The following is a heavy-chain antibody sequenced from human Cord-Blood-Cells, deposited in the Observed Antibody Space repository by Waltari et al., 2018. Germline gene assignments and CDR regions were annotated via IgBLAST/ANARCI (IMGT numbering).Heavy chain of an antibody. CDR2: INHSGST. CDR3: AGGYCSSTSCYTFWRNHRGNYMDV. J-gene: IGHJ6*03. D-gene: IGHD2-2*02. V-gene: IGHV4-34*01. Sequence: QVQLQQWGAGLLKPSETLSLTCAVYGGSFSGYYWSWIRQPPGKGLEWIGEINHSGSTNYNPSLKSRVTISVDTSKNQFSLKLSSVTAADTAVYYCAGGYCSSTSCYTFWRNHRGNYMDVWGKGTTVTVSS. CDR1: GGSFSGYY.